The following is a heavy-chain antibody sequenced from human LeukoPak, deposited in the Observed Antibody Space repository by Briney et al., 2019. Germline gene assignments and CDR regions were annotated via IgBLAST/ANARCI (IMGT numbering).Heavy chain of an antibody. V-gene: IGHV3-23*01. CDR1: GFTFSAYA. CDR2: ISGSGGST. D-gene: IGHD3-3*01. J-gene: IGHJ4*02. CDR3: AKQYYDFLSGSDY. Sequence: GGSLRLSCATSGFTFSAYAMAWVRQAPGRGLEWVSTISGSGGSTYYTDSVKGRFTISRDNSKNTLFLQMNSLRAEDTALYYCAKQYYDFLSGSDYWGQGTLVTVSS.